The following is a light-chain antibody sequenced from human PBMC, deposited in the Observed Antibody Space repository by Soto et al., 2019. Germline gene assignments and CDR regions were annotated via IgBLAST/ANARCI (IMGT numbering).Light chain of an antibody. Sequence: QSVLTQPASVSGSPGQSITISCTGTGSDIGAYNYVSWYQQYPGKAPKLMIYGVTNRPSGVSNRFSGSKTGNTASLTISGLQAEDEADYYCFSHRSGDSHVFGTGTKVTVL. CDR3: FSHRSGDSHV. CDR1: GSDIGAYNY. J-gene: IGLJ1*01. CDR2: GVT. V-gene: IGLV2-14*01.